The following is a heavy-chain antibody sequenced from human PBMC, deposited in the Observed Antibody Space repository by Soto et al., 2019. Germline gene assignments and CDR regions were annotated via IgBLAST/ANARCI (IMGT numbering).Heavy chain of an antibody. CDR1: GFSFSTYD. CDR3: ARDPQRGYSGMDV. Sequence: EVQLVESGGGLVQPGGSLRLSCAASGFSFSTYDMNWVRQAPGKGLEWVSYISSGGQTIKSTDSVKGRVTISRDNAKNSLYLQMSGLRDEETGVYYCARDPQRGYSGMDVWGQWTTVTVSS. D-gene: IGHD2-2*01. CDR2: ISSGGQTI. J-gene: IGHJ6*02. V-gene: IGHV3-48*02.